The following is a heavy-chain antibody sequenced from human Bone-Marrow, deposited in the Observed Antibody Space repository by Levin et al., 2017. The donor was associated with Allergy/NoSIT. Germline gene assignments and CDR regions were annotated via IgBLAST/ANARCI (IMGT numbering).Heavy chain of an antibody. Sequence: GGSLRLSCAATGFTFSNYALSWVRQAPGKGLEWVSSISESGDITDYADSVKGRFAISRDNSRNTLFLQMNSLRPDDTAVYYCAKQYVVGGWGQGTLVTVSS. CDR1: GFTFSNYA. CDR3: AKQYVVGG. CDR2: ISESGDIT. D-gene: IGHD2-15*01. V-gene: IGHV3-23*01. J-gene: IGHJ4*02.